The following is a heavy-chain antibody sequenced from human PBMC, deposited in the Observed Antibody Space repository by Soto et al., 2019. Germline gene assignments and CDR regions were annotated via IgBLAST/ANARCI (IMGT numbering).Heavy chain of an antibody. CDR1: GGSFSGYY. CDR2: INHSGST. V-gene: IGHV4-34*01. Sequence: SETLSLTCAVYGGSFSGYYWSWIRQPPGKGLEWIGEINHSGSTNYNPSLKSRVTISVDTSKNQFSLKLSSVTAADTAVYYCASVYYDILTGPTRLFDPWGQGTLVTVSS. CDR3: ASVYYDILTGPTRLFDP. D-gene: IGHD3-9*01. J-gene: IGHJ5*02.